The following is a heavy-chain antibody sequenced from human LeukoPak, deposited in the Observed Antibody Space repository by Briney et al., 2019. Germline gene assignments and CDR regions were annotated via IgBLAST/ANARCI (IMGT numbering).Heavy chain of an antibody. D-gene: IGHD4-17*01. J-gene: IGHJ2*01. CDR3: ARVNVATVTL. CDR2: INTNTGNP. V-gene: IGHV7-4-1*02. Sequence: ASVKVSCKASGYTFNTYGMNWVRQAPGQGLEWMGWINTNTGNPTYAQGFTGRFVFSLDTSVSTAYLQISSLKAEDTAVYYCARVNVATVTLWGRGTLVTVSS. CDR1: GYTFNTYG.